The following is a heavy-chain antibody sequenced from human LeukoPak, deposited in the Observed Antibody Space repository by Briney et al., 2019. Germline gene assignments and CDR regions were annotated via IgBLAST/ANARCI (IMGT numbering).Heavy chain of an antibody. CDR2: INPSGGST. CDR1: GYSFISYY. D-gene: IGHD6-13*01. V-gene: IGHV1-46*01. J-gene: IGHJ4*02. Sequence: GASVKVSCKASGYSFISYYIHWVRQAPGQGLEWMGIINPSGGSTRYAQKFQGRVTMTRDTSTSTVYMELSSLRSEDTAVYYCARGAQLEVVGSHVDYWGQGTPVTVSS. CDR3: ARGAQLEVVGSHVDY.